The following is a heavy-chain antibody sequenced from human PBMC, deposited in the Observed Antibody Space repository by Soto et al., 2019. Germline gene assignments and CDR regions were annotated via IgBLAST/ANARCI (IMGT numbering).Heavy chain of an antibody. CDR2: ISSSGSYI. V-gene: IGHV3-21*01. D-gene: IGHD3-10*01. CDR1: GFSFNTYT. J-gene: IGHJ4*02. CDR3: ASLSRFALDF. Sequence: EVQLVESGGGLVKPGGSLRLSCVASGFSFNTYTMNWVRQAPGKGLEWVSSISSSGSYIYYTDSVKGRLTISRDNAKNSLYLQMDSLRAEDTAVYYCASLSRFALDFWGQGTLVTVSS.